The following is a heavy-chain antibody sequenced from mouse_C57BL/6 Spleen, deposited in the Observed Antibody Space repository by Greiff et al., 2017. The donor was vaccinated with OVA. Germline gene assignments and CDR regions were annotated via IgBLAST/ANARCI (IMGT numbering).Heavy chain of an antibody. CDR3: VREDGYSFYGYFDV. CDR1: GFTFNTYA. D-gene: IGHD2-3*01. CDR2: IRSKSSNYAT. Sequence: EVKVEESGGGLVQPKGSLKLSCAASGFTFNTYAMHWVRQAPGKGLEWVARIRSKSSNYATYYADSVKDRFTISRDDSQSMLYLQMNNLKTEDTAMYYCVREDGYSFYGYFDVWGTGTTVTVSS. V-gene: IGHV10-3*01. J-gene: IGHJ1*03.